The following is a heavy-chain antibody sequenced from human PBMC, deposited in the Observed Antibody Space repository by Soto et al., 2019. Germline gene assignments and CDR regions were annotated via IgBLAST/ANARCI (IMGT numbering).Heavy chain of an antibody. CDR1: GDSVSGNSAS. V-gene: IGHV6-1*01. J-gene: IGHJ4*02. D-gene: IGHD6-13*01. CDR3: ARGPPAAGMDFDS. CDR2: TYYRSKWYN. Sequence: SQTLSLTCAISGDSVSGNSASWNWIRQSPSRGLEWLGRTYYRSKWYNDYAVSVKSRITINSDTSKNQFSVQLNSVTPEDTAVYYCARGPPAAGMDFDSWGQGTLVTVSS.